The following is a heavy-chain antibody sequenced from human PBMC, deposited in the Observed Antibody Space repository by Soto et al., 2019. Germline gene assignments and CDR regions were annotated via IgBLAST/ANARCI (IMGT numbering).Heavy chain of an antibody. CDR3: VRSGTSSGRFSDY. CDR1: GYTFTSYG. V-gene: IGHV5-51*01. Sequence: SIKISWNGAGYTFTSYGIGWVRQMPGEGLEWMGVIYPSDSDIRYSPSFQGKVTISADKSITTAYLQWSSLKAADTAMYYCVRSGTSSGRFSDYWGQGPLVTVYS. D-gene: IGHD2-15*01. CDR2: IYPSDSDI. J-gene: IGHJ4*02.